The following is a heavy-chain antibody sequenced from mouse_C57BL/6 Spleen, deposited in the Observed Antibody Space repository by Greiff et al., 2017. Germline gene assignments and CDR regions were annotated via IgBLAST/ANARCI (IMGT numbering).Heavy chain of an antibody. Sequence: QVQLQQPGAELVRPGTSVKLSCKASGYTFTSYWMHWVKQRPGQGLEWIGVIDPSDSYTNYNQKFKGKATLTVDTSSSTAYMQLSSLTSEDSAVYYCARRFYSGSGGSWFAYWGQGTLVTVSA. V-gene: IGHV1-59*01. D-gene: IGHD1-1*01. CDR2: IDPSDSYT. J-gene: IGHJ3*01. CDR3: ARRFYSGSGGSWFAY. CDR1: GYTFTSYW.